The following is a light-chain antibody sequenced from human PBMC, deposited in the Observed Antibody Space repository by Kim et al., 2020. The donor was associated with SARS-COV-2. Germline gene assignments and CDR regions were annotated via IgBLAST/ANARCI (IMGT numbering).Light chain of an antibody. V-gene: IGKV4-1*01. CDR1: QSVLYSSNNKNY. J-gene: IGKJ1*01. CDR3: QQHYSNPPT. Sequence: ATINCKSSQSVLYSSNNKNYLAWYQQKPGQPPKLIIHWASTRESGVPDRFSGSGSGTDFTLTISTLQAEDVAVYYCQQHYSNPPTFGQGTKVEIK. CDR2: WAS.